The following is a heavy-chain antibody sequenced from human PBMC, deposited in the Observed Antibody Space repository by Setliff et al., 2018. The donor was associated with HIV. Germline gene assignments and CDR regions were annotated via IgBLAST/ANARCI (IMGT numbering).Heavy chain of an antibody. D-gene: IGHD3-22*01. CDR2: IYTDGST. CDR1: GGSIGSGTYY. Sequence: SETLSLTCTVSGGSIGSGTYYWSWIRQPAGKGLEWIGHIYTDGSTNFNPSLRSRVTISADTPKNQLSLKLTSVTAADTAVYYCAMLDTSDYFRNNWFDSWGQGTLVTVS. CDR3: AMLDTSDYFRNNWFDS. V-gene: IGHV4-61*09. J-gene: IGHJ5*01.